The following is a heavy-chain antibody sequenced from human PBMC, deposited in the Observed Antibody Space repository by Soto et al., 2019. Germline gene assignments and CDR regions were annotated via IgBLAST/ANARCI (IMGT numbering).Heavy chain of an antibody. D-gene: IGHD3-16*01. CDR3: AGGDLGGGYAFDV. CDR2: IDPKTGDT. Sequence: QVRLVQSGAEVKKPGASVKVSCKASGYTFTGHYIHWVRQAPGQGLEWMGWIDPKTGDTKYAQKFQGWVIMSRDTSSSTVSMDLNRLRSDDTALYYCAGGDLGGGYAFDVWGQGTVVTVSS. CDR1: GYTFTGHY. J-gene: IGHJ3*01. V-gene: IGHV1-2*04.